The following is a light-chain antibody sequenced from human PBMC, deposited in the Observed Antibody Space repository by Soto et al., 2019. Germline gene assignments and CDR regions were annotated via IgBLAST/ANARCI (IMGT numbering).Light chain of an antibody. CDR2: SNN. Sequence: QSVLTQPPSASGTPGQRVTTSCSGSSSNIGSNTVNWYQQVPGTAPKLLLYSNNQRPSGVPDRFSGSKSGTSASLAISGLQSEDEADYYCAAWDDSLNGGVFGGGTKLTVL. V-gene: IGLV1-44*01. CDR1: SSNIGSNT. CDR3: AAWDDSLNGGV. J-gene: IGLJ3*02.